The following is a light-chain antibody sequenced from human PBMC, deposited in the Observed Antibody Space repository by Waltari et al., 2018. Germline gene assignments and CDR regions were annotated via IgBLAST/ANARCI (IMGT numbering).Light chain of an antibody. CDR3: QQYDNYWT. CDR1: QSITNW. CDR2: KAS. J-gene: IGKJ1*01. Sequence: DIQMTQSPSTLSASVGDRVTITCRASQSITNWLAWYQQKPGKAPKLLIYKASNLESGVPSRFSGSGSGTEFTLTISSLQPDECATYYCQQYDNYWTFGQGTKVEIK. V-gene: IGKV1-5*03.